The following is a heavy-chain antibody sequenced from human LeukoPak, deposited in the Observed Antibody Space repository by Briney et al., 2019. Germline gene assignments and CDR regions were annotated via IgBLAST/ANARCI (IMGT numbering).Heavy chain of an antibody. CDR3: AKGSGYSYGYSYYYYMDV. Sequence: PGRSLRLSCAASGFTFSRYGMHWVRQAPGKGLEWVAVISYDGSNKYYADSVKGRFTISRDNSKNTLYLQMNSLRAEDTAVYYCAKGSGYSYGYSYYYYMDVWGKGTTVTISS. J-gene: IGHJ6*03. D-gene: IGHD5-18*01. CDR1: GFTFSRYG. V-gene: IGHV3-30*18. CDR2: ISYDGSNK.